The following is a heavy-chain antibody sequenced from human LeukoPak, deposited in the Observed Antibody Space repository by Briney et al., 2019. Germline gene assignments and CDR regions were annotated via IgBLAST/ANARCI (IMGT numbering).Heavy chain of an antibody. Sequence: ASAKVSCKASGYTFTSYHMHWVRQAPGQGLEWMGIINPSGGSTSYAQKFQGRVTMTRDTSTSTVYMELGSLRSEDTAVYYCARAPEYQLLLDGMDVWGQGTTVTVSS. CDR3: ARAPEYQLLLDGMDV. CDR1: GYTFTSYH. V-gene: IGHV1-46*01. D-gene: IGHD2-2*01. J-gene: IGHJ6*02. CDR2: INPSGGST.